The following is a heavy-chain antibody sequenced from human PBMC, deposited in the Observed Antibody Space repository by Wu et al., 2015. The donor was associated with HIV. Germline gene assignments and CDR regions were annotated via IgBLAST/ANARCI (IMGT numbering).Heavy chain of an antibody. V-gene: IGHV1-69*13. CDR2: IIPIFGTA. CDR3: ARDHYYDSSGTEGAFDI. J-gene: IGHJ3*02. Sequence: QVQLVQSGAEVKKPGSSVKVSCKASGGTFSSYAISWVRQAPGQGLEWMGRIIPIFGTANYAQKFQGRVTITADESTSTAYMELSSLRSEDTAVYYCARDHYYDSSGTEGAFDIWGQGTMVTVSS. CDR1: GGTFSSYA. D-gene: IGHD3-22*01.